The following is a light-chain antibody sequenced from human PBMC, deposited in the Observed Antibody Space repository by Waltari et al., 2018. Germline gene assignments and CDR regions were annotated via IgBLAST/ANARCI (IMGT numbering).Light chain of an antibody. V-gene: IGLV3-25*03. J-gene: IGLJ3*02. CDR2: KDS. CDR1: ALAKQY. CDR3: QSSDSSGTWV. Sequence: SSALTQPPSLSVPPGQTAKITCSGEALAKQYTYWYQQKSGQPPVLLIYKDSERPSMIAERFSGASSGTTVTLTISGVQAEDEADYFCQSSDSSGTWVFGGGTKLTVL.